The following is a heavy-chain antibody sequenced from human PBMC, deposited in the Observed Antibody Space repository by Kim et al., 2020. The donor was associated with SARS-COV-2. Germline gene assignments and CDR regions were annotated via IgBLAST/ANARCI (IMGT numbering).Heavy chain of an antibody. CDR2: IYYSGTT. Sequence: SETLSLTCTVSGGPISSYYWSWIRQPPGKGLEWIGYIYYSGTTNYNPSLKRRVTISLDTSKNQFSLKLSSVTAADTAVDYCARGSARGVIGYYYYLDVWG. CDR1: GGPISSYY. J-gene: IGHJ6*03. D-gene: IGHD3-10*01. CDR3: ARGSARGVIGYYYYLDV. V-gene: IGHV4-59*01.